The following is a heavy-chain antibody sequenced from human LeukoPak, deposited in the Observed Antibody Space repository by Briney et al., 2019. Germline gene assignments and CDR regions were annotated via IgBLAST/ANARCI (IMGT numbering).Heavy chain of an antibody. Sequence: SETLSLTCTVSGGSISSYYWSWIRQPAGKGLEWIGRIYTSGSTNYNPSLKSRVTISVDTSKNQFSLKLSSVTAADTAVYYCARGRIRYFDRYDLPLDYWGQGTLVTVSS. D-gene: IGHD3-9*01. CDR2: IYTSGST. CDR3: ARGRIRYFDRYDLPLDY. J-gene: IGHJ4*02. CDR1: GGSISSYY. V-gene: IGHV4-4*07.